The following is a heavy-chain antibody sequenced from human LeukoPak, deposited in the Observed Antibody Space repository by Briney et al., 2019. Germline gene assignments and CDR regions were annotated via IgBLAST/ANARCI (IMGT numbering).Heavy chain of an antibody. CDR1: GFTFSTYT. D-gene: IGHD1-26*01. CDR3: GAAYSGSSPFDY. V-gene: IGHV3-21*01. CDR2: ISSSSYYI. J-gene: IGHJ4*02. Sequence: KPGGSLRLSCTASGFTFSTYTMSWVRQAPGKGLEWVSSISSSSYYIYYADSVKGRFTISRDNAKNSLFLQMNSLRAEDTAVYYCGAAYSGSSPFDYWGQGTLVTVSS.